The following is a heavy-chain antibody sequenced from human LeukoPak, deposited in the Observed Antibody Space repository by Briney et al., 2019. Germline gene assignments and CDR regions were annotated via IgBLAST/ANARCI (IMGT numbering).Heavy chain of an antibody. D-gene: IGHD2/OR15-2a*01. Sequence: SVKVSCKASGGTFSSYAISWVRQAPGQGLEWMGGIIPIFGTADYAQKFQGRVTITADESTSTAYMELSSLRPEDTAVYYCARGLVKGYYYYGMDVWGQGTTVTVSS. CDR2: IIPIFGTA. J-gene: IGHJ6*02. V-gene: IGHV1-69*13. CDR3: ARGLVKGYYYYGMDV. CDR1: GGTFSSYA.